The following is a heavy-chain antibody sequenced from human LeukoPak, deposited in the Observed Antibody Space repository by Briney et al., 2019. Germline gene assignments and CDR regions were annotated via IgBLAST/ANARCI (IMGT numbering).Heavy chain of an antibody. V-gene: IGHV3-23*01. CDR2: ISGSGGST. CDR1: GFTFSSYA. J-gene: IGHJ4*02. CDR3: ATLTRGIAAAGDY. D-gene: IGHD6-13*01. Sequence: GGSLRLSCAASGFTFSSYAMSWVRQAPGKGLEWVSAISGSGGSTYYADSVKGRFTISRENSKNTLYLQMNSLRAEDTAVYYCATLTRGIAAAGDYWGQGTLVTVSS.